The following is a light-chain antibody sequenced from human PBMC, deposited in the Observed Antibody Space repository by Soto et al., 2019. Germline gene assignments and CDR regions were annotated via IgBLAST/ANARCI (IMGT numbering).Light chain of an antibody. CDR3: QQYNSYSFT. CDR2: KAS. Sequence: DIQMTQSPSTLSASVGDRVTITCRASQSISSWLAWYQQKPGKAPKLLIYKASSLESGVPSRFSGSGSGTESTLTISSLQHDDFATYYCQQYNSYSFTFGPGTKVDIK. J-gene: IGKJ3*01. V-gene: IGKV1-5*03. CDR1: QSISSW.